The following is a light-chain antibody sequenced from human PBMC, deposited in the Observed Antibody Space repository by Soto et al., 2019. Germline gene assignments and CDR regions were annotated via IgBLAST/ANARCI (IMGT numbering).Light chain of an antibody. CDR2: GAS. CDR3: QKYNNVPFT. Sequence: DTQMTQSPYSLSASVGDRVTITCRASEAISIYLAWYQQKPGKVPNLLIYGASTLQSGVPSRFSGSGSGTDFTLTISSLQPEGVATYYCQKYNNVPFTFGPGTKVEIK. J-gene: IGKJ3*01. V-gene: IGKV1-27*01. CDR1: EAISIY.